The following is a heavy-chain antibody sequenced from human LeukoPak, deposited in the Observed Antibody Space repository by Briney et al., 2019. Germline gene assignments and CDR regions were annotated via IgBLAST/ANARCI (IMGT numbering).Heavy chain of an antibody. CDR2: IYSSGST. CDR1: GGSLSSYY. V-gene: IGHV4-4*07. Sequence: PSETLSLTCTVSGGSLSSYYWSWVRQPAGKGLEWIGRIYSSGSTNYNPSLTSQVSMSVDTSKTQFSLQLNSVTAADTAVYYCARNLCTTANCYLETVDVLYIWGQGTMVAVSS. D-gene: IGHD2-2*01. CDR3: ARNLCTTANCYLETVDVLYI. J-gene: IGHJ3*02.